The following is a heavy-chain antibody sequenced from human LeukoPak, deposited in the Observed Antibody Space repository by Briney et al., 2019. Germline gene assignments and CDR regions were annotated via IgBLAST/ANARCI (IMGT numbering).Heavy chain of an antibody. J-gene: IGHJ4*02. CDR2: IIPILGIA. V-gene: IGHV1-69*04. CDR3: AREHSSGYYYVDY. CDR1: GGTFSSYA. D-gene: IGHD3-22*01. Sequence: ASVKVSCKASGGTFSSYAISWVRQAPGQGLEWMGRIIPILGIANYAQKFQGRVTITADKSTSTAYMELSSLRSEDTAVYYCAREHSSGYYYVDYWGQGTLVTVSS.